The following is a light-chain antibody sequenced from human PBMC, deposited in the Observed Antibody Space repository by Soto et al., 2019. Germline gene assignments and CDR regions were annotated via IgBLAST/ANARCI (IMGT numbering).Light chain of an antibody. CDR3: QQQRT. Sequence: DIQMTQSPSTLSASVGDRVTITCRASQSISSWLAWYQQKPGKAPKLLIYDASSLESGVPSRFSGSGSGTEFTLPISSLQPDDFATYYCQQQRTFGQGTKVEIK. CDR2: DAS. J-gene: IGKJ1*01. V-gene: IGKV1-5*01. CDR1: QSISSW.